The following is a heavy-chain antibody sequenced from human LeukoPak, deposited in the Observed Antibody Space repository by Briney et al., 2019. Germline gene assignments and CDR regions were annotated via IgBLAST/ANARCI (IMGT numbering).Heavy chain of an antibody. J-gene: IGHJ4*02. D-gene: IGHD3-3*01. V-gene: IGHV4-59*01. Sequence: PSETLSLTCTVSGGSISSYYWSWVRQPPGKGQEWIGYIYHSGSTNYNPSLKSRVNLSVDMAKNQISLKMSSVTAADTAVYYCARSRVWSDYWGYFDYWGQGTLVTVSS. CDR3: ARSRVWSDYWGYFDY. CDR2: IYHSGST. CDR1: GGSISSYY.